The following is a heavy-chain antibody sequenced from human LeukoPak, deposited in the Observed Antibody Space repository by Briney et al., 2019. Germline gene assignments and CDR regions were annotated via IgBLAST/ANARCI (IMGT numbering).Heavy chain of an antibody. CDR3: VTTQTFDY. CDR2: IKHDRSEK. Sequence: GGSLRLSCVASGFTFSNYWMSWVRQAPGKGLEWVANIKHDRSEKYYVDSVKGRFTISRDNAKNSLDLQMNSLRVEDTAVYYCVTTQTFDYWGQGTLVTVSS. V-gene: IGHV3-7*02. J-gene: IGHJ4*02. CDR1: GFTFSNYW.